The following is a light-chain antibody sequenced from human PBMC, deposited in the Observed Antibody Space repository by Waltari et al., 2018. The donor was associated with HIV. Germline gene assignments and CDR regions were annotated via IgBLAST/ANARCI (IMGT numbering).Light chain of an antibody. J-gene: IGLJ3*02. Sequence: QSALTQPASASGSPGQSITIPCPGTSSDVGSYNLVSWYQQHPGKAPKLMIYEVSKRPSGVSNRFSGSKSGNTASLTISGLQAEDEADYYCCSYAGSNTWVFGGGTKLTVL. CDR2: EVS. CDR3: CSYAGSNTWV. V-gene: IGLV2-23*02. CDR1: SSDVGSYNL.